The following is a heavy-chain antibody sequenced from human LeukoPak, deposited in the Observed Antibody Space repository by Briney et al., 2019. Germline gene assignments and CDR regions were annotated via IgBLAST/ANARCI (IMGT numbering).Heavy chain of an antibody. CDR2: ISPYSGNT. Sequence: GASVKVSCKASGYRFSDYYMHWVRQAPGQGLECMGWISPYSGNTDYAQKLQGRVTMTTDTSTTTAYMELRSLRFDDTAVYYCARTSGVSVAGSPYYFDFWGQGTLISVSS. CDR1: GYRFSDYY. D-gene: IGHD6-19*01. CDR3: ARTSGVSVAGSPYYFDF. J-gene: IGHJ4*02. V-gene: IGHV1-18*04.